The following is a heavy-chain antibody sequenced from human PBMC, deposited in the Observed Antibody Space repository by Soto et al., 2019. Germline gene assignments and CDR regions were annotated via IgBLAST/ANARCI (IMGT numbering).Heavy chain of an antibody. J-gene: IGHJ4*02. CDR3: ARQLAVLDH. V-gene: IGHV4-39*01. D-gene: IGHD6-13*01. Sequence: QLQLQESGPGLVKPSETLSLTCTVSGGSISSSSYYWGWIRQPPGKGLEWIGSIYYSGSTYYNPSLKSRVPLSVQTSKTQFSLTLRSVTAADTAVYSCARQLAVLDHWGQGTLVTVSS. CDR1: GGSISSSSYY. CDR2: IYYSGST.